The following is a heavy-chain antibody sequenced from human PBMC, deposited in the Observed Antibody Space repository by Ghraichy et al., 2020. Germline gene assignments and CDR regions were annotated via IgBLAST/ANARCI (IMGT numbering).Heavy chain of an antibody. Sequence: GGSLRLSCAASGFTFSSYSMNWVRQAPGKGLEWVSYISSSSSTIYYADSVKGRFTISRDNAKNSLYLQMNSLRDEDTTVYYCARDRESYLYYYYYYMDVWGKGTTVTVSS. D-gene: IGHD2/OR15-2a*01. CDR2: ISSSSSTI. CDR1: GFTFSSYS. J-gene: IGHJ6*03. CDR3: ARDRESYLYYYYYYMDV. V-gene: IGHV3-48*02.